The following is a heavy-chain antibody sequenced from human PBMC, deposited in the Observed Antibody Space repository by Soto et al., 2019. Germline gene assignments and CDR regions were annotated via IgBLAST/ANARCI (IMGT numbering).Heavy chain of an antibody. D-gene: IGHD2-2*01. CDR3: ARLSCSSTTCYPYSYYGMDV. Sequence: GESLKISCKGSGYSFTSYWIGWVRQMPGKGLEWMGIIYPGDSDTRYSPSFQGQVTISADKSISTAYLQWSGLKASDTAMYYCARLSCSSTTCYPYSYYGMDVWGQGTAVTAP. CDR1: GYSFTSYW. CDR2: IYPGDSDT. J-gene: IGHJ6*02. V-gene: IGHV5-51*01.